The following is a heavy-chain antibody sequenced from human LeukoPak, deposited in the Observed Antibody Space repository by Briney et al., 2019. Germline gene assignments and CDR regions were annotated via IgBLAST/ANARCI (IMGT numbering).Heavy chain of an antibody. CDR1: GFTFSSYG. V-gene: IGHV3-23*01. J-gene: IGHJ4*02. CDR2: TSGSGGST. CDR3: ASLGRSFDY. D-gene: IGHD1-26*01. Sequence: GGSLRLSCAASGFTFSSYGMSWVRQAPGRGLEWVSATSGSGGSTYYADSVKGRFTISRDNAKNTLYLQMNSLRAEDTAVYYCASLGRSFDYWGQGTLVTVSS.